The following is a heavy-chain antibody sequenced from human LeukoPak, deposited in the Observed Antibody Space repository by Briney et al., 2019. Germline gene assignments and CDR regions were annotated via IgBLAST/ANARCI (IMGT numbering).Heavy chain of an antibody. Sequence: GGSLRLSCAASGFTFSSYSMNWVRQAPGKGLEWVSSISSSSSYIYYADSVKGRFTISRDNAKNSLYLQMNSLRAEDTAVCYCARYVRDYGDYDPFFDYWGQGTLVTVSS. CDR3: ARYVRDYGDYDPFFDY. CDR1: GFTFSSYS. J-gene: IGHJ4*02. V-gene: IGHV3-21*01. CDR2: ISSSSSYI. D-gene: IGHD4-17*01.